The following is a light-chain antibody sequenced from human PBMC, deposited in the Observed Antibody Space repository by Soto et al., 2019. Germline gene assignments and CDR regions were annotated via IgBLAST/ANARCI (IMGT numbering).Light chain of an antibody. V-gene: IGKV1-5*03. CDR1: QSISSW. J-gene: IGKJ1*01. CDR2: KAS. CDR3: QQYSSYSRT. Sequence: DIQMNQSPATLSASVGDRVTITCRASQSISSWLAWYQQKPGKAPKVLIYKASSLESGVPSRFSGSGSGTEFTLTISSLQPDDFATYYCQQYSSYSRTFGQGTKVDI.